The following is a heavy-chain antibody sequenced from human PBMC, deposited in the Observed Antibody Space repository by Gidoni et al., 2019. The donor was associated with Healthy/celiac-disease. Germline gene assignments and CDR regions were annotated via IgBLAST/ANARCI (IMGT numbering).Heavy chain of an antibody. CDR2: IYPGDSDT. D-gene: IGHD6-6*01. CDR3: ARHLAARGMDYYMDV. Sequence: EVQLVQSGAEVKKPGESLKISCKGSGYSFTSYWIGWVRQMPGKGREWMGIIYPGDSDTRYSPSFQGQVTISADKSISTAYLQWSSLKASDTAMYYCARHLAARGMDYYMDVWGKGTTVTVSS. CDR1: GYSFTSYW. J-gene: IGHJ6*03. V-gene: IGHV5-51*01.